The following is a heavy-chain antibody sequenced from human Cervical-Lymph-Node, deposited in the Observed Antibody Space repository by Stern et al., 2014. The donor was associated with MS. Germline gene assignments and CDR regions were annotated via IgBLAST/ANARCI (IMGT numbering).Heavy chain of an antibody. Sequence: VQLVESGPGLVKPSETLSLTCTVSSASVNTGTYYWSWIRPAPGREPEWLGFIFPRGTHNANTSLRGGITLSLGKSKNQCYLRLTSVTAADTAVYYCARENTVAILTWGQGTLVTVSS. CDR3: ARENTVAILT. CDR1: SASVNTGTYY. J-gene: IGHJ4*02. CDR2: IFPRGTH. V-gene: IGHV4-61*01. D-gene: IGHD3-3*01.